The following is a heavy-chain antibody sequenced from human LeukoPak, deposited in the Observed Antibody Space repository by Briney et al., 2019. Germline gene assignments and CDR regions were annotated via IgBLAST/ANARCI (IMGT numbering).Heavy chain of an antibody. J-gene: IGHJ4*02. CDR3: ARDIAAAGTGFDY. CDR1: GFTFRSYA. D-gene: IGHD6-13*01. V-gene: IGHV3-21*01. Sequence: GGSLRLSCAVSGFTFRSYAMNWVRQAPGKGLEWVSSISSSSSYIYYADSVKGRFTISRDNAKNSLYLQMNSLRAEDTAVYYCARDIAAAGTGFDYWGQGTLVTVSS. CDR2: ISSSSSYI.